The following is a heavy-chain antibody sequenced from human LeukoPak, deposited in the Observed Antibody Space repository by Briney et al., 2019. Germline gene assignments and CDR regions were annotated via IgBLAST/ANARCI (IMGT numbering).Heavy chain of an antibody. Sequence: GESLKLSCKGSGSQFTDYWIGWVRQVPGKGLEWMGVIYPDDSDTRYSPSFQGQVIMSADKSISTAYLQWSSLKASDTAMYYCARQVSRYYSMDVWGKGTTVAVSS. V-gene: IGHV5-51*01. CDR2: IYPDDSDT. CDR3: ARQVSRYYSMDV. CDR1: GSQFTDYW. J-gene: IGHJ6*03.